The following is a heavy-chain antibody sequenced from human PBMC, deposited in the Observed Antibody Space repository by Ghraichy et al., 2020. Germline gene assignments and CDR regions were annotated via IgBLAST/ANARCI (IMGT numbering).Heavy chain of an antibody. D-gene: IGHD1-26*01. Sequence: SGPTLVKPTQTLTLTCTFSGFSLSTSGMCVSWIRQPPGKALEWLARIDWDDDKYYSTSLKTRLTISKDTSKNQVVLTMTNMDPVDTATYYCARSLIVGAARGWDEGYFDLWGRGTLVTVSS. CDR1: GFSLSTSGMC. CDR2: IDWDDDK. V-gene: IGHV2-70*11. J-gene: IGHJ2*01. CDR3: ARSLIVGAARGWDEGYFDL.